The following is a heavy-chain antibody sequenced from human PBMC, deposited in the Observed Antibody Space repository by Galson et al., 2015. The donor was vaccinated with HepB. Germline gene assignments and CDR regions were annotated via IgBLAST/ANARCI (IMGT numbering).Heavy chain of an antibody. CDR1: GYTFASYV. J-gene: IGHJ4*02. CDR3: ARDLGSIWFGACAH. CDR2: INPGSGNS. Sequence: SVKVSCKASGYTFASYVIHWVRQAPGQRLEWVGWINPGSGNSKYSDEFQGRVTITRDTSATTAYLELTSLRSEDTAVYYCARDLGSIWFGACAHWGQGTLVTVSS. D-gene: IGHD6-13*01. V-gene: IGHV1-3*01.